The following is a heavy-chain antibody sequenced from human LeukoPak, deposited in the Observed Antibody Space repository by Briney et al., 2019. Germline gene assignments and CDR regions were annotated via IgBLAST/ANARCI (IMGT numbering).Heavy chain of an antibody. Sequence: GASVKVSCKASGGTFSSYAISWVRQAPGQGLEWMGGIIPIFGTANYAQKFQGRVTITADESTSTAYMELSSLRSEDTAVYYCASWEIVVAPRAFDYWGQGTLVTVSS. J-gene: IGHJ4*02. CDR2: IIPIFGTA. CDR1: GGTFSSYA. CDR3: ASWEIVVAPRAFDY. V-gene: IGHV1-69*13. D-gene: IGHD3-22*01.